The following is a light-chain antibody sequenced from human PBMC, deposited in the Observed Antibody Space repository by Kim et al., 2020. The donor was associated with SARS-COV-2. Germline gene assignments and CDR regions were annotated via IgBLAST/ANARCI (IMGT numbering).Light chain of an antibody. V-gene: IGLV3-21*04. CDR3: QVWDSSSDHWL. J-gene: IGLJ3*02. CDR2: YDS. Sequence: SYELTQPPSVSVAPGKTARITCGGNNIGSKSVHWYQQKPGQAPVLVIYYDSDRPSGIPERFSGSNSGNTATLTISRVEAGDEAAYYCQVWDSSSDHWLFG. CDR1: NIGSKS.